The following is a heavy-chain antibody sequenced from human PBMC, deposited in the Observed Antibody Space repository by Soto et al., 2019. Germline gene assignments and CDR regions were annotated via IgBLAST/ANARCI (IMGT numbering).Heavy chain of an antibody. D-gene: IGHD6-19*01. CDR3: ASWLKEAGIGNYYYGMDV. Sequence: QVQLVQSGAEVKKPGSSVKVSCTASGGTFSYYAFSWVRQAPGQGLEWLGGIMPIFGAPAYAQKFQGRVTITADESTRTAYMEMRSLRSEDTAVYYLASWLKEAGIGNYYYGMDVWGQGTTVTVSS. CDR1: GGTFSYYA. J-gene: IGHJ6*02. CDR2: IMPIFGAP. V-gene: IGHV1-69*12.